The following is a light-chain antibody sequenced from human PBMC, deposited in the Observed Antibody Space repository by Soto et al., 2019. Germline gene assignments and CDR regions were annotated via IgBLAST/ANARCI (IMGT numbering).Light chain of an antibody. CDR3: QHYNSYGT. J-gene: IGKJ1*01. Sequence: DIRMTQSPSTLSASVGDRVTIACRASRSIDSWLAWYQQKPGKAPKLLIYGATSLETGVPSRFSASGSGTDFALTISSLQPGDFATYFCQHYNSYGTFGQGTKVEI. V-gene: IGKV1-5*01. CDR2: GAT. CDR1: RSIDSW.